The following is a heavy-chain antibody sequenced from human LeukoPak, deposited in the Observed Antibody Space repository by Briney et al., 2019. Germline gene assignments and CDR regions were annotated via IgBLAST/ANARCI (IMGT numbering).Heavy chain of an antibody. V-gene: IGHV3-48*04. CDR3: AREDYGMDV. CDR1: GFTFSSSN. Sequence: GGSLRLSCAASGFTFSSSNMIWVRQAPGKGLEWVSHINSGSSTITYADSVKGRFTISRDNAKNSLYLQMNSLRAEDTAVYYCAREDYGMDVWGQGTTVTVSS. CDR2: INSGSSTI. J-gene: IGHJ6*02.